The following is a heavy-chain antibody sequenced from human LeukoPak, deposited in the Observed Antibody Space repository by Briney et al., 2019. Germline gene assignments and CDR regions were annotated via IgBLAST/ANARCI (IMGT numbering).Heavy chain of an antibody. Sequence: TSETLSLTCTVSGDSISSGSYYWSWIRQPAGKGLEWLGRIYTSSSTNYNPSLKRRVTISVDTSNNQSSLTLSSVTAADTALYYCAREAGLLWFFTLDYWGQGTLVTVSS. CDR3: AREAGLLWFFTLDY. CDR2: IYTSSST. D-gene: IGHD3-10*01. V-gene: IGHV4-61*02. J-gene: IGHJ4*02. CDR1: GDSISSGSYY.